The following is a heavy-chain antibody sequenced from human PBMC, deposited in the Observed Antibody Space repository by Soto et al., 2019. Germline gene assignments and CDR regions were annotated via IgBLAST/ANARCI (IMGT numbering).Heavy chain of an antibody. CDR3: ARANWYFDY. D-gene: IGHD7-27*01. V-gene: IGHV4-59*01. CDR2: IDYSGAT. Sequence: PSETLSLTGTVSGGSISSYYWSWIRQPPGKGLEWIGYIDYSGATNYSPSLKSRVTISVDTSKNQFSLKLTSLTAADTAIYYCARANWYFDYWGQGTLVTVSS. CDR1: GGSISSYY. J-gene: IGHJ4*02.